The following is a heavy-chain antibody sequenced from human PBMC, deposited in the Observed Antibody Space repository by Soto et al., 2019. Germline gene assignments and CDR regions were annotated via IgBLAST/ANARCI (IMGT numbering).Heavy chain of an antibody. V-gene: IGHV4-31*03. CDR1: GGSISSGDYY. D-gene: IGHD6-6*01. CDR3: ARFTVPPRDWFDP. J-gene: IGHJ5*02. CDR2: IYYSGST. Sequence: SETLSLTCTVSGGSISSGDYYWSWIRQHPGKGLEWIGYIYYSGSTYYNPSLKSRVTISVDTSKNQFSLKLSSVTAADTAVYYCARFTVPPRDWFDPWGQGNLVTVSS.